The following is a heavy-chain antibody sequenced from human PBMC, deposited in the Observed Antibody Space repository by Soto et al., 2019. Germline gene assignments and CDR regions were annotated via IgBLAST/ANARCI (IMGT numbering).Heavy chain of an antibody. V-gene: IGHV3-21*06. D-gene: IGHD3-16*01. Sequence: EVQLVESGGGPVKPGGSLRLSCAASGFIFSSYTMNWVRQAPGRGLEWVSSISPTSAYIYDADSVKGRFTISRDNAKSSLFLQMNSLRPEDTAMYYCARDGDVNTGFGKDYWGQGTLVTVSS. CDR2: ISPTSAYI. CDR3: ARDGDVNTGFGKDY. J-gene: IGHJ4*02. CDR1: GFIFSSYT.